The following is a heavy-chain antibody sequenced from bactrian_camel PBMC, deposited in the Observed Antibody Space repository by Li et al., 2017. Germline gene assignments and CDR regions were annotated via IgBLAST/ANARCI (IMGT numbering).Heavy chain of an antibody. CDR1: RGFDDADAE. CDR2: ISPDGKE. CDR3: AAEDYCGGSWDLEVNYSY. D-gene: IGHD2*01. J-gene: IGHJ4*01. Sequence: QVQLVESGGGSVQIGGSLTLACAASRGFDDADAEWGWFRQAPGAQCEMVASISPDGKEYYSDSVKGRFAISRDNGENAVFLQINSLKPEDTSMYHCAAEDYCGGSWDLEVNYSYWGQGTQVTVS. V-gene: IGHV3S53*01.